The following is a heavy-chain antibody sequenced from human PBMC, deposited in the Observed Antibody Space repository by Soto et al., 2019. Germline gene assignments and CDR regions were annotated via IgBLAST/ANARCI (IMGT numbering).Heavy chain of an antibody. Sequence: QVQLQESGSRLVRPSQPLSLTCSVSGGSVSSGGYSWSWIRQAPGKGLEWIGFISPSGSPAYNPSLKSRVNISVDTSKNQISLELSSVTAADTAVYYCTRGVLAWGPGTLVTVSS. D-gene: IGHD2-8*01. CDR2: ISPSGSP. CDR1: GGSVSSGGYS. J-gene: IGHJ5*02. V-gene: IGHV4-30-2*01. CDR3: TRGVLA.